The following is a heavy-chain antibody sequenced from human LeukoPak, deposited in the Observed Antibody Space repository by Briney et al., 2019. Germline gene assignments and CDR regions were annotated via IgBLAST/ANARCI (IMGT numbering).Heavy chain of an antibody. Sequence: GGSLRLSCAASGFTFSSYSMNWVRQAPGKGLEWVSSISSSSSYIYYADSVKGRFTISRDNAKNSPYLQMNSLRAEGTAVYYCARGAGYDFWSGYYSYFDYWGQGTLVTVSS. CDR1: GFTFSSYS. CDR3: ARGAGYDFWSGYYSYFDY. CDR2: ISSSSSYI. D-gene: IGHD3-3*01. V-gene: IGHV3-21*01. J-gene: IGHJ4*02.